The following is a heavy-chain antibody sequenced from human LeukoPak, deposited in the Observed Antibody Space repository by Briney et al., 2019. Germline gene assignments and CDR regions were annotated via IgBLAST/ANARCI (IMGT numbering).Heavy chain of an antibody. Sequence: PSETLSLTCSVSGGSNSSNNFCWGWIRQSPGKGLEWIGCVYSSGSTNVSPSLKSRVTISVDTSKNQFSLRLRSVSAADTALYYCAKNDDNVNYYQWMDVWGKGTMVAVSS. J-gene: IGHJ6*04. V-gene: IGHV4-39*01. D-gene: IGHD1-1*01. CDR1: GGSNSSNNFC. CDR2: VYSSGST. CDR3: AKNDDNVNYYQWMDV.